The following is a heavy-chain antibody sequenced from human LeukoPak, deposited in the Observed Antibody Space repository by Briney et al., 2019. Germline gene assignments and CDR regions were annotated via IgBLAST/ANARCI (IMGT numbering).Heavy chain of an antibody. CDR2: FYYRGST. CDR3: ARGGETVETRTRYDY. Sequence: PSETLSLTCTVCGYSINSHYWSWMRQPPGKGLEWMGYFYYRGSTDHNPSLKSRVTISADSSKNQISLSLSSASAADSAVYYCARGGETVETRTRYDYRGQGTLVTVSS. J-gene: IGHJ4*02. CDR1: GYSINSHY. D-gene: IGHD1-1*01. V-gene: IGHV4-59*11.